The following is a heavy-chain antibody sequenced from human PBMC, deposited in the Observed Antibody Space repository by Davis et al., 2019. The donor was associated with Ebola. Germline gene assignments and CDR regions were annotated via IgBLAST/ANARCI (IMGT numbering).Heavy chain of an antibody. J-gene: IGHJ4*02. CDR1: GYTFTSYA. Sequence: ASVKVSCKASGYTFTSYAISWVRQAPGQGLEWMGWISAYNGNTNYAQKLQGRVTMTTDTSTSTAYMELRSLRSDDTAVYYCARSAGYSSGWYQDDYWGQGTLVTVSS. CDR2: ISAYNGNT. CDR3: ARSAGYSSGWYQDDY. D-gene: IGHD6-19*01. V-gene: IGHV1-18*01.